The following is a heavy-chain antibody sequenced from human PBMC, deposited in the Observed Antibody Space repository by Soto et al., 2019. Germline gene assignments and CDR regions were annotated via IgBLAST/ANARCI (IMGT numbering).Heavy chain of an antibody. V-gene: IGHV3-21*01. J-gene: IGHJ4*02. CDR2: ITSGSNYI. CDR3: RNHSAGRFGY. CDR1: GFTFSTYS. Sequence: PGGSLRLSCAVSGFTFSTYSMNWVRQAPGKGLEWVSSITSGSNYIYYADSVKGRFTISRDNAANSLYLQMNSLRAEDTAVYYCRNHSAGRFGYWGLGTLVTAPQ. D-gene: IGHD5-18*01.